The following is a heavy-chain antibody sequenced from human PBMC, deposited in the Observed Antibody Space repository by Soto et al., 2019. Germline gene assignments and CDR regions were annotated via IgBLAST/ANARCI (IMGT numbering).Heavy chain of an antibody. D-gene: IGHD3-22*01. CDR3: AKVVATGSYPYDSSGLGGIDAFDI. V-gene: IGHV3-30*18. CDR1: GFTFSSYG. CDR2: ISYDGSNK. J-gene: IGHJ3*02. Sequence: QVQLVESGGGVVQPGRSLRLSCAASGFTFSSYGMHWVRQAPGKGLEWVAVISYDGSNKYYADSVKGRFTISRDNSKNTLYLQMNSLRAEDTAVYYCAKVVATGSYPYDSSGLGGIDAFDIWGQGTMVTVSS.